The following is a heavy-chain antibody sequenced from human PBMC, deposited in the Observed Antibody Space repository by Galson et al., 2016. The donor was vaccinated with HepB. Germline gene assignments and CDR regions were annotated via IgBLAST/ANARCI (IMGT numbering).Heavy chain of an antibody. CDR1: GFTFSRQW. J-gene: IGHJ4*02. CDR3: STLRDFWSG. Sequence: SLRLSCAASGFTFSRQWMYWVRQAPGEGLAWVSQIKSDGSNINYADSVKGRFTISRDNAGNTLDLQMNSLRAEDTAVYYCSTLRDFWSGWGQGTLVTVSP. V-gene: IGHV3-74*01. CDR2: IKSDGSNI. D-gene: IGHD3-3*01.